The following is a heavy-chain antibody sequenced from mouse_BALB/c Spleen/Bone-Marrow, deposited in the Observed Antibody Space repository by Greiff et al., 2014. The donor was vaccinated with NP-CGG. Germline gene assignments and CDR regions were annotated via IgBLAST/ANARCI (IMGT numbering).Heavy chain of an antibody. CDR1: GFNIKDTY. Sequence: EVMLVESGAELVKPGASVKLSCTTSGFNIKDTYMHWVKLRPEQGLEWIGRIVPANGNTKYAPKFQGKATITADTSSNTAYLQLSSLTSEDTAVYFCASYDYGYYFDYWGRGTTLTVSS. J-gene: IGHJ2*01. D-gene: IGHD2-4*01. V-gene: IGHV14-3*02. CDR3: ASYDYGYYFDY. CDR2: IVPANGNT.